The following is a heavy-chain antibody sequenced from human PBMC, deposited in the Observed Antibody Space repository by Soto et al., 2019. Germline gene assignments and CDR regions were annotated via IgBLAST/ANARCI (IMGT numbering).Heavy chain of an antibody. D-gene: IGHD4-17*01. CDR3: TTDPGDYEDF. Sequence: EVQLVESGGDLVKPGGCLRLSCAASGITFTNAWMSWVRQAPGKGLEWVGRIKNKADGGTTDYAAPVRGRFTISRDDSKNTLCLQMNSLETEDTAVYYCTTDPGDYEDFWGRGTLFTVSS. J-gene: IGHJ4*02. V-gene: IGHV3-15*01. CDR1: GITFTNAW. CDR2: IKNKADGGTT.